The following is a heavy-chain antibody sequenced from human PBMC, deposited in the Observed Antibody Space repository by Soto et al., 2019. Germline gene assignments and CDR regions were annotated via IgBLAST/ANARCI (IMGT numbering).Heavy chain of an antibody. Sequence: QVQLVESGGGVVQPGRSLRLSCAASGFTFSTCAMYWVRQAPGKGLEWVAVISYDGSNKYYADSVKGRCTISRDNSKNTLHLQLNSLSPEDTAVYYCARGTTKYYYYGMAVWGQGTTVAVSS. J-gene: IGHJ6*02. CDR2: ISYDGSNK. D-gene: IGHD4-4*01. CDR1: GFTFSTCA. CDR3: ARGTTKYYYYGMAV. V-gene: IGHV3-30-3*01.